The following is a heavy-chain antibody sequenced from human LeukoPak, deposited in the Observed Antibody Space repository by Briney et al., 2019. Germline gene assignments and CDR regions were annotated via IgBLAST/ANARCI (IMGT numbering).Heavy chain of an antibody. CDR3: ATSPGDYDFWSGYYPFDY. V-gene: IGHV1-69*06. CDR2: IIPIFGTA. J-gene: IGHJ4*02. D-gene: IGHD3-3*01. Sequence: ASVKVSCKASGGTFSSYAISWVRQAPGQGLEWMGGIIPIFGTANYAQKFQGRVTMTEDTSTDTAYMELSSLRSEDTAVDYCATSPGDYDFWSGYYPFDYWGQGTLVTVSS. CDR1: GGTFSSYA.